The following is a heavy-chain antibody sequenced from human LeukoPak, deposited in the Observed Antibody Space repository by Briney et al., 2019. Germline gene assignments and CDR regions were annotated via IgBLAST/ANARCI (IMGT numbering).Heavy chain of an antibody. J-gene: IGHJ4*02. Sequence: TGGSLRLSCAASGFTFSSYSMNWVRQAPGKGLEWVSYISSSSSTIYYADSVKGRFTISRDNAKNSLYLQMNSLRAEDTAVYYCARDGQGIAVSFGDYWGQGTLVTVSS. CDR1: GFTFSSYS. CDR2: ISSSSSTI. D-gene: IGHD6-19*01. V-gene: IGHV3-48*01. CDR3: ARDGQGIAVSFGDY.